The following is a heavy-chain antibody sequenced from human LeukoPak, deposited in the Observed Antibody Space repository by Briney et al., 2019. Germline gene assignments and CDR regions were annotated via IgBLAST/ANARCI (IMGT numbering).Heavy chain of an antibody. CDR2: IYYSGST. CDR3: ARDPGYYDSSGYLAPYYYYYGMDV. CDR1: GGSISSYY. D-gene: IGHD3-22*01. Sequence: SETLSLTCTVSGGSISSYYWSWIRQPPGKGLEWVGYIYYSGSTNYNPSLKRRVTISVDTSKNQFSLKLSSVTAADTAVYYCARDPGYYDSSGYLAPYYYYYGMDVWGQGTTVTVSS. V-gene: IGHV4-59*01. J-gene: IGHJ6*02.